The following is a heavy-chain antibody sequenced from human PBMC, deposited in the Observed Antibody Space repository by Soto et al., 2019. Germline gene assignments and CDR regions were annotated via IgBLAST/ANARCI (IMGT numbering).Heavy chain of an antibody. Sequence: SVKVSCKASGGTFSNHAISWVRQAPGQGLEWVGGIIPMFPTADYAQRFQGRVTITADDSTTTVYMELSGLRSEDTAMYYCARDDATYCGGDCYRYFYYGMDVWGQGTTVTVS. J-gene: IGHJ6*02. CDR2: IIPMFPTA. CDR3: ARDDATYCGGDCYRYFYYGMDV. D-gene: IGHD2-21*02. CDR1: GGTFSNHA. V-gene: IGHV1-69*13.